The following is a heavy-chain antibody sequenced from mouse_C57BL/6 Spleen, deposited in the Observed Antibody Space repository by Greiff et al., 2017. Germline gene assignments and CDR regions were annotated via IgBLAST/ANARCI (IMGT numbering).Heavy chain of an antibody. V-gene: IGHV1-58*01. D-gene: IGHD1-1*01. Sequence: VQLQQSGAELVRPGSSVKMSCKTSGYTFTSYGINWVKQRPGQGLEWIGYIYIGNGYTAYNEKFKGKATLTSDTSSSTAYMQLSSLTSEDSAIYFCAREDGSSYEYFDYWGQGTTLTVSS. CDR1: GYTFTSYG. J-gene: IGHJ2*01. CDR3: AREDGSSYEYFDY. CDR2: IYIGNGYT.